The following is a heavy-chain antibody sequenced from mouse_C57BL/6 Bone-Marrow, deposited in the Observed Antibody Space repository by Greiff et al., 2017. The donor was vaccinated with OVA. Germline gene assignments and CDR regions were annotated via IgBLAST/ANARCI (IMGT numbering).Heavy chain of an antibody. CDR3: ARRWLRH. J-gene: IGHJ2*01. Sequence: EVLLVESGGGLVQPGESLTLSCESNEYEFPSHDMSWVRKTPEKRLELVAAINRDGGSTYYPDTLERRFLISRDHTQTTLYLQMSSLGSEDTALYYGARRWLRHWGQGTTLTVSS. CDR1: EYEFPSHD. V-gene: IGHV5-2*03. D-gene: IGHD2-2*01. CDR2: INRDGGST.